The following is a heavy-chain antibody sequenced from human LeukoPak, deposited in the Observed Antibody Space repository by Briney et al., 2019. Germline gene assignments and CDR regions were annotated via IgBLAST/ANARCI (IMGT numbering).Heavy chain of an antibody. CDR3: ARLLMGQQLVLDY. CDR2: IYPGDSDT. V-gene: IGHV5-51*01. CDR1: GYSFTSYW. J-gene: IGHJ4*02. Sequence: GASPKISCEGCGYSFTSYWIGWVRQMPGRGLEWRGVIYPGDSDTRYSPSFQGQVTISADKSISTAYLQWSSLKASDTAMYYCARLLMGQQLVLDYWGQGTLVTVSS. D-gene: IGHD6-13*01.